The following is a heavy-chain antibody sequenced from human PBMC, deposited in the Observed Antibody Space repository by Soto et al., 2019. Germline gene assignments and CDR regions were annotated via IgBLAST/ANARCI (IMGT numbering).Heavy chain of an antibody. CDR3: AKASYDSSGYYYAPDY. D-gene: IGHD3-22*01. Sequence: EVQLVESGGGLIQPGGSLRLSCAASGFTVSSNYMSWVRQAPGKGLEWVSVIYSGGSTYYADSVKGRFTISRDNSKNTLHLQINSLRAEDTAVYYCAKASYDSSGYYYAPDYWGQGTLVTVSS. V-gene: IGHV3-53*01. CDR2: IYSGGST. J-gene: IGHJ4*02. CDR1: GFTVSSNY.